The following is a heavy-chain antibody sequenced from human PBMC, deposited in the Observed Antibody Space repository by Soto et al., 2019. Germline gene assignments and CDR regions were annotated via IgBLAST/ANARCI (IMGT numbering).Heavy chain of an antibody. Sequence: SETLSLICAVSGDSISSNYWWSLGRQPPGKGLEWIGEVNHSGSTNYNPSLKSRVTISVDTSKNQFSLKLSSVTAEDTAIYYCATDCGYGYGMDVWGQGTTVTV. V-gene: IGHV4-4*02. CDR3: ATDCGYGYGMDV. CDR2: VNHSGST. D-gene: IGHD2-15*01. CDR1: GDSISSNYW. J-gene: IGHJ6*02.